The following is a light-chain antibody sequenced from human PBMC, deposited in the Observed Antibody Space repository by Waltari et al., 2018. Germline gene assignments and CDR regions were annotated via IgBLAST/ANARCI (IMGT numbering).Light chain of an antibody. V-gene: IGLV1-44*01. CDR1: SPNVGSNT. J-gene: IGLJ3*02. CDR3: AARDDSLNGVL. CDR2: SNT. Sequence: QSVLTQPPSASGTPGQTVTISCSGDSPNVGSNTVHWSLQLPGTPPKPLIYSNTQRPSGVPDRFSGSKSGTSASLAISGLQSEDEADYYCAARDDSLNGVLFGGGTKLTVL.